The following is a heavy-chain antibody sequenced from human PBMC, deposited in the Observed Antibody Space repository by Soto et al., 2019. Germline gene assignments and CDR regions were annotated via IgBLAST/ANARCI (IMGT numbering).Heavy chain of an antibody. Sequence: GGSLRLSCAVSGFTFSNYGIHWVRQAPGKGLEWVAVISYDGSNKYYADSVQGRFTISRDNSKSTLYLQMNSLRGEDTAVYYCAKDGRATVDAPSDYWGQGTLVTVSS. J-gene: IGHJ4*02. CDR1: GFTFSNYG. V-gene: IGHV3-30*18. D-gene: IGHD3-9*01. CDR2: ISYDGSNK. CDR3: AKDGRATVDAPSDY.